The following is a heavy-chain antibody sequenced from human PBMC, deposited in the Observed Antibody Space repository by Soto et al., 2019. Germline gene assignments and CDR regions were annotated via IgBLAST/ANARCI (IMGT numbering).Heavy chain of an antibody. V-gene: IGHV3-23*01. CDR3: VKEGKMGVEAFDF. J-gene: IGHJ4*02. D-gene: IGHD1-26*01. CDR1: GFTFSDHA. CDR2: VRGDFVTT. Sequence: GGSLRLSCATSGFTFSDHAMHWVRQAPGEGLEWVSGVRGDFVTTPYADSVKGRFTISRDNSKNTLYLQMNSLRAEDTAIYYCVKEGKMGVEAFDFWGQGMLVTVSS.